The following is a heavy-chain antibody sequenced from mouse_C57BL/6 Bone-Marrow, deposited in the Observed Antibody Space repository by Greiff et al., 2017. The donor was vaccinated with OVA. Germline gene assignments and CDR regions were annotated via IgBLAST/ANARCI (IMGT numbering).Heavy chain of an antibody. CDR1: GYTFTDYE. CDR2: IDPETGGT. V-gene: IGHV1-15*01. J-gene: IGHJ2*01. Sequence: QVQLQQSGAELVRPGASVTLSCKASGYTFTDYEMHWVKQTPVHGLEWIGAIDPETGGTAYNQKFKGMAILTADKSSSTAYMELRSLTSEDSAVYYCTRTIYYGNGGYWGQGTTLTVSS. CDR3: TRTIYYGNGGY. D-gene: IGHD2-1*01.